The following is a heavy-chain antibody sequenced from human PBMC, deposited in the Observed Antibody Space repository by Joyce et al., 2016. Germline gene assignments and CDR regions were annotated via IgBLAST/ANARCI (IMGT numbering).Heavy chain of an antibody. V-gene: IGHV4-34*02. CDR3: ARGAAWYFDY. J-gene: IGHJ4*02. CDR2: INYSGST. Sequence: QVQLQQWGAGLLKPSETLSLTCAVYGGSFSGFYWTYIRQPPGKGLEWNGEINYSGSTHYNPSLKSRVTISVNTSKNHFSLKRTSVTAADAALYYWARGAAWYFDYWGQGTLVTVSS. CDR1: GGSFSGFY.